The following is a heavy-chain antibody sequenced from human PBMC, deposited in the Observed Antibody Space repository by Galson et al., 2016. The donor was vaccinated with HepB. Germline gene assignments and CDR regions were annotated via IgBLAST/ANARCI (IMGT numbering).Heavy chain of an antibody. CDR3: AKDHAFLGLYFYGMDV. V-gene: IGHV3-30*18. D-gene: IGHD3-9*01. J-gene: IGHJ6*02. CDR2: ISYDGSNK. Sequence: WVRQAPGKGLEWVAVISYDGSNKYYADSVKGRFTISRDNSKNTLYLQMNSLRAEDTAVYYCAKDHAFLGLYFYGMDVWGQGTTVTVSS.